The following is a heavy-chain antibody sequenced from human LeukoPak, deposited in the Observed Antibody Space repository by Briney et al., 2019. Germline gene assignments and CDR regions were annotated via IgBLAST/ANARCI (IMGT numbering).Heavy chain of an antibody. J-gene: IGHJ4*02. Sequence: GGSLRLSCAASGFTFDDYGMSWVRQAPGKGLEWVSGINWNGGSTGYADSVKGRFTISRDNAKNSLYLQMNSLRAEDTALYHCARDLGYYGSGSYYDYWGQGTLVTVSS. D-gene: IGHD3-10*01. CDR3: ARDLGYYGSGSYYDY. CDR2: INWNGGST. V-gene: IGHV3-20*01. CDR1: GFTFDDYG.